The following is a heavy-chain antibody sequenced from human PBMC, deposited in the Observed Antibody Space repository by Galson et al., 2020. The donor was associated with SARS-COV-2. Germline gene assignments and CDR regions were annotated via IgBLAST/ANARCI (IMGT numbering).Heavy chain of an antibody. V-gene: IGHV3-21*01. CDR1: GFTFSSYS. CDR2: ISSSSSYI. Sequence: GESLKISCAASGFTFSSYSMNWVRKAPGKGLEWVSSISSSSSYIYYADSVKGRFTISRDNAKNSLYLQMNSLRAEDTAVYYCATDYGDYVRYYYYGMDVWGQGTTVTVSS. CDR3: ATDYGDYVRYYYYGMDV. J-gene: IGHJ6*02. D-gene: IGHD4-17*01.